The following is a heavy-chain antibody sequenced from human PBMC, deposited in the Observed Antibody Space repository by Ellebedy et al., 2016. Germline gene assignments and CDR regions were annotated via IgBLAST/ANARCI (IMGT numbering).Heavy chain of an antibody. Sequence: GESLKISXAASGFTFSDYYMSWIRQAPGKGLEWVSYISSSSSYTNYADSVKGRFTISRDNAKNSLYLQMNSLRAEDTAVYYCARAPYGSGSYEGGWYFDLWGRGTLVTVSS. CDR3: ARAPYGSGSYEGGWYFDL. D-gene: IGHD3-10*01. V-gene: IGHV3-11*05. CDR2: ISSSSSYT. J-gene: IGHJ2*01. CDR1: GFTFSDYY.